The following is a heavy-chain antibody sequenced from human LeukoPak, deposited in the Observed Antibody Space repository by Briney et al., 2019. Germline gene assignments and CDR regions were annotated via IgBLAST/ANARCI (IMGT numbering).Heavy chain of an antibody. CDR3: AKGLGYCDSGESYYYGMDV. CDR2: ISYDESNK. J-gene: IGHJ6*02. D-gene: IGHD3-10*01. Sequence: GGSLRLSCAASGFIFSSHGMHWGRQAPGKGLEWVAVISYDESNKYAGSVKGRFTISRDNSKNTLYLQMNSLRAEDTAVYYCAKGLGYCDSGESYYYGMDVWGQGTTVTVSS. V-gene: IGHV3-30*18. CDR1: GFIFSSHG.